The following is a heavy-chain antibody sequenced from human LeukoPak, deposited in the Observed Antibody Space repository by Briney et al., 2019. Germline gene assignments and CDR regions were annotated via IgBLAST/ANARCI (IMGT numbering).Heavy chain of an antibody. D-gene: IGHD3-22*01. CDR1: GYRFNAYW. Sequence: GESLKISCKGSGYRFNAYWIAWVRQMPGKGLEWMGIIYPSDSNTRYSPSFQGQVTISADKSISTAYLQWSSLKASDTAMYYCARFAYGSDYFPGHYWGQGTLVTVSS. CDR3: ARFAYGSDYFPGHY. J-gene: IGHJ4*02. V-gene: IGHV5-51*01. CDR2: IYPSDSNT.